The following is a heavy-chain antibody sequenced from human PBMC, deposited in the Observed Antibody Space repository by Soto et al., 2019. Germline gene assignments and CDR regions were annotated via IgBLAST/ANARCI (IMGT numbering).Heavy chain of an antibody. J-gene: IGHJ4*02. Sequence: QMQLVQSGPEVKKPGTSVKVSCKASGFTFTSSAVQGVRQAPGQRLEWIGWIVVGSGNTNYAQKFQERVTITRDLSTSTAYMDLSSLRSEDTAVYSCAAVDTADKLDFDYWGQGTLVTVSS. CDR1: GFTFTSSA. CDR2: IVVGSGNT. V-gene: IGHV1-58*01. CDR3: AAVDTADKLDFDY. D-gene: IGHD5-18*01.